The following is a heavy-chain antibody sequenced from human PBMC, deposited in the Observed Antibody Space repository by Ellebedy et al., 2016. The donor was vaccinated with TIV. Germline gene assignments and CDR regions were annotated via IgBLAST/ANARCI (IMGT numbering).Heavy chain of an antibody. D-gene: IGHD5-12*01. CDR3: ARDRGGYDLRGCLDY. CDR1: GFTFSSYA. Sequence: GESLKISCAASGFTFSSYAMHWVRQAPGKGLEWVAVIWYDGSNKYYADSVKGRFTISRDNSKNTLYLQMNSLRAEDTAVYYCARDRGGYDLRGCLDYWGQGTLVTVSS. CDR2: IWYDGSNK. V-gene: IGHV3-33*08. J-gene: IGHJ4*02.